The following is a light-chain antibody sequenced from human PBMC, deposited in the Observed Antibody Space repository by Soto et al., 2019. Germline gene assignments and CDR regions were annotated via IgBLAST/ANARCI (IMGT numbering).Light chain of an antibody. CDR1: QSVSSN. CDR2: GAS. J-gene: IGKJ3*01. V-gene: IGKV3-20*01. Sequence: EIVMTQSPATLSVSPGERATLSCWASQSVSSNLAWYQQKPGQAPRLLIYGASSRATGIPDRFSGSGSGTDFTLTISRLEPEDFAVYYCQQYGSSPLTFGPGTKVDI. CDR3: QQYGSSPLT.